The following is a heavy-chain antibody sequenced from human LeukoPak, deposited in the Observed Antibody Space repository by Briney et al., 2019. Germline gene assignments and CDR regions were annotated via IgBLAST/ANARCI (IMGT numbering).Heavy chain of an antibody. J-gene: IGHJ4*02. CDR1: GGSIRSHY. CDR3: ARNSIAAAGNIIDY. Sequence: SETLSLTCTVSGGSIRSHYWTWIRQPPEKGLEWIGYFLYSGSPNYNPSLKSRVTISVDTSKNQFSLKVSSVTAADTAMYYCARNSIAAAGNIIDYWGQGTLVTVSS. D-gene: IGHD6-13*01. CDR2: FLYSGSP. V-gene: IGHV4-59*11.